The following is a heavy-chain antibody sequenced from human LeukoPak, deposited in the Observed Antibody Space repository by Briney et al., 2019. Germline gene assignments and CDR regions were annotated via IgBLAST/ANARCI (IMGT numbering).Heavy chain of an antibody. CDR1: GGSFSGYY. D-gene: IGHD2-2*01. J-gene: IGHJ4*02. CDR3: ASVECQLLWGSGYFDY. V-gene: IGHV4-34*01. Sequence: SETLSLTCAVYGGSFSGYYWSWIRQPPGKGLEWIGEINHSGSTNYNPSLKSRVTISVDTSKNQFSLKLSSVTAADTAVYYCASVECQLLWGSGYFDYWGQGTLVTVSS. CDR2: INHSGST.